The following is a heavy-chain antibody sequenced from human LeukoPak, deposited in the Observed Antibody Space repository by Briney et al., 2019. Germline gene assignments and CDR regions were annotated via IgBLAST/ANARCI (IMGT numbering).Heavy chain of an antibody. D-gene: IGHD3-16*02. CDR3: ARGGDSRWGELSP. J-gene: IGHJ1*01. CDR2: IWFDGSEQ. V-gene: IGHV3-33*01. Sequence: GGSLRLSCAASGFTFSTYAIHWVRQAPGKGLEWVAVIWFDGSEQYYADSVKGRFIISRDNSKSTSNLQLNSLRAEDTFVYYCARGGDSRWGELSPWGQGTLVTVSS. CDR1: GFTFSTYA.